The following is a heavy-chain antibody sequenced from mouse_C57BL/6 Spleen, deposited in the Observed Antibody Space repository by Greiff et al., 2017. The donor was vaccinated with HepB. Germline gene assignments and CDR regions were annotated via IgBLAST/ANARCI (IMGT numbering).Heavy chain of an antibody. CDR2: INPSSGYT. D-gene: IGHD1-1*01. CDR1: GYTFTSYW. J-gene: IGHJ3*01. Sequence: QVHVKQSGAELAKPGASVKLSCKASGYTFTSYWMHWVKQRPGQGLEWIGYINPSSGYTKYNQKFKDKATLTADKSSSTAYMQLSSLTYEDSAVYYCARGAITTVVATPLAYWGQGTLVTVSA. CDR3: ARGAITTVVATPLAY. V-gene: IGHV1-7*01.